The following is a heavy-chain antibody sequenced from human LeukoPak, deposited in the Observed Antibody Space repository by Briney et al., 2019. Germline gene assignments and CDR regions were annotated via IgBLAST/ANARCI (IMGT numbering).Heavy chain of an antibody. Sequence: SVNVSCMASRGTFSSYAISWVRPAPGQGLEGMEGIIPIFGTANYGQKFQSRVTITADKSTSTAYMELSSLRSEDTAVYYCARSLESRVWGSYRYGVYNWFDPWGQGTLVTVSS. CDR2: IIPIFGTA. CDR1: RGTFSSYA. D-gene: IGHD3-16*02. CDR3: ARSLESRVWGSYRYGVYNWFDP. V-gene: IGHV1-69*06. J-gene: IGHJ5*02.